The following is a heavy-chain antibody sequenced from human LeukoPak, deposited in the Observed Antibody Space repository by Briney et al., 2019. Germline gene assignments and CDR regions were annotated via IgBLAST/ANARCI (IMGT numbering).Heavy chain of an antibody. J-gene: IGHJ1*01. D-gene: IGHD3-22*01. CDR2: IYYSGST. V-gene: IGHV4-59*12. CDR3: AREQDYYDSSGYSFQH. CDR1: GGSISSYY. Sequence: SETLSLTCTVSGGSISSYYWSWIRQPPGKGLEWIGYIYYSGSTNYNPSLKSRVTISVDTSKNQFSLKLSSVTAADTAVYYCAREQDYYDSSGYSFQHWGQGTLVTVSS.